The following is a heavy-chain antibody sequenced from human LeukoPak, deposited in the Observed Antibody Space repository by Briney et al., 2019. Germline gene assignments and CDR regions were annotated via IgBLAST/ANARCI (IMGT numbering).Heavy chain of an antibody. V-gene: IGHV5-51*01. Sequence: GESLQISCKGSGYSSTSYWIGWVRQMPGKGLEWMGIIYPGDSDTRYSPSFQGQVTISADKSISTAYLQWSSLKASDTAMYYCARLPNIVVVPAAIYFDYWGQGTLVTVSS. D-gene: IGHD2-2*01. J-gene: IGHJ4*02. CDR1: GYSSTSYW. CDR2: IYPGDSDT. CDR3: ARLPNIVVVPAAIYFDY.